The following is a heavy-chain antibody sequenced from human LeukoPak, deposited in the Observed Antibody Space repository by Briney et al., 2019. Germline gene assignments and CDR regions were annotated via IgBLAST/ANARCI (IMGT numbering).Heavy chain of an antibody. J-gene: IGHJ4*02. V-gene: IGHV4-34*01. CDR1: GGSFSGYY. CDR3: ARRYDFWSGYYDY. Sequence: PSETLSLTCAVYGGSFSGYYWSWIRQPPGKGLEWIGEINHSGSTNYNPSLKSRVTISVDTSKNQFSLKLSSVTAADTAVYYCARRYDFWSGYYDYRGQGTLVTVSS. CDR2: INHSGST. D-gene: IGHD3-3*01.